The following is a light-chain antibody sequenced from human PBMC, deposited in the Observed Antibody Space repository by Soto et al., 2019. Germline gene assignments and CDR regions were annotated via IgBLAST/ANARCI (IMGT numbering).Light chain of an antibody. V-gene: IGLV2-23*01. CDR2: EGS. CDR3: CSYAGSSTI. CDR1: SSDVGSYNL. J-gene: IGLJ2*01. Sequence: QSALTQPASVSGSPGQSITISCTGTSSDVGSYNLVSWYQQHPGKAPKLMIYEGSKRPSGVSNRFSGSKSDNTASLIISGLQAEDEADYYCCSYAGSSTIFGGGTKLTVL.